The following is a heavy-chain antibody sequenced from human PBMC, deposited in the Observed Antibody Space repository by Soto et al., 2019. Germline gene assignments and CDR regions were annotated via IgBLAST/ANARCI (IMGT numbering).Heavy chain of an antibody. D-gene: IGHD2-15*01. J-gene: IGHJ5*02. CDR3: ARHGPRVADAPFNWFDP. V-gene: IGHV5-51*01. CDR1: GYSFTSYW. CDR2: IYPADSNT. Sequence: EVQLVQSGAEVKKPGESLKISCKGSGYSFTSYWIGWVRQMPGKGLEWMGIIYPADSNTRYSPSFQGQVTISADKSISTAYLQWSSLKASDTAMYYCARHGPRVADAPFNWFDPWGQGTLVTVSS.